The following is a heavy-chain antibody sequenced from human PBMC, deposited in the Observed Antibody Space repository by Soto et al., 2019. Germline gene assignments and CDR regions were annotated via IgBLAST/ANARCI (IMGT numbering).Heavy chain of an antibody. D-gene: IGHD6-13*01. J-gene: IGHJ5*02. CDR3: ASSFIASAGIVNWFDP. Sequence: GGSLRLSCAASGFTFSSYSMNWVRQAPGKGLEWVSYISSSSSTIYYAGSVKGRFTISRDNAKNSLYLQMNSLRAEDTAVYYCASSFIASAGIVNWFDPWGQGTLVTVSS. V-gene: IGHV3-48*01. CDR2: ISSSSSTI. CDR1: GFTFSSYS.